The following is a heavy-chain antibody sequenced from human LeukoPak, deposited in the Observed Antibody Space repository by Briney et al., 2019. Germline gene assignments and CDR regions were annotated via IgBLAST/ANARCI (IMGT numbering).Heavy chain of an antibody. V-gene: IGHV3-21*01. CDR1: GFTFSSYS. CDR3: ARDITYRGAVAGSDY. Sequence: GGSLRLSCAASGFTFSSYSMNWVRQAPGKGLEWVSSISSSSSYIYYADSVKGRFTISRDNAKNSLYLQMNSLRAEDTAVYYCARDITYRGAVAGSDYWGQGTLVTVSS. J-gene: IGHJ4*02. D-gene: IGHD6-19*01. CDR2: ISSSSSYI.